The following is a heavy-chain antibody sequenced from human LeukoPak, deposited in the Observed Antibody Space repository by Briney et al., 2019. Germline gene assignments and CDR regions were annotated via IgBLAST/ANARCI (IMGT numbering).Heavy chain of an antibody. CDR1: GFTFSSYW. Sequence: PGGSLRLSCAASGFTFSSYWMHWVRQAPGKGLVWVSRINSDGSSTSYADSVKGRFTISRENAKNVLYLQMSSLRVEDTAVYYCVREIRETVITRHYYYGIDVWGQGTTVTVSS. CDR2: INSDGSST. V-gene: IGHV3-74*01. J-gene: IGHJ6*02. CDR3: VREIRETVITRHYYYGIDV. D-gene: IGHD1-7*01.